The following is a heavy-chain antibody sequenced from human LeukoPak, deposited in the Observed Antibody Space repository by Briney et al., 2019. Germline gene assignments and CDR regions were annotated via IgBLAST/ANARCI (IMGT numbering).Heavy chain of an antibody. J-gene: IGHJ4*02. V-gene: IGHV3-21*01. D-gene: IGHD3-22*01. CDR1: GFTFSSYS. CDR3: AKNGYYYDSSGYYYNDY. Sequence: RPGGSLRLSCAASGFTFSSYSMNWVRQAPGKGLEWVSSISSSSSYIYYADSVKGRFTISRDNAKNSLYLQMNSLRAEDTAVYYCAKNGYYYDSSGYYYNDYWGQGTLVTASS. CDR2: ISSSSSYI.